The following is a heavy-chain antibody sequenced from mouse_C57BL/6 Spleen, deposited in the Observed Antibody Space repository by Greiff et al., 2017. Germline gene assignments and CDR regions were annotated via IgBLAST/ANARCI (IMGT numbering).Heavy chain of an antibody. V-gene: IGHV1-74*01. Sequence: QVQLKQPGAELVKPGASVKVSCKASGYTFTSYWMHWVKQRPGQGLEWIGRIHPSDSDTNYNQKFKGKATLTVDKSSSTAYMQLSSLTSEDSAVYYCAITPPITTVVATGDYWGQGTTLTVSS. CDR1: GYTFTSYW. CDR3: AITPPITTVVATGDY. CDR2: IHPSDSDT. J-gene: IGHJ2*01. D-gene: IGHD1-1*01.